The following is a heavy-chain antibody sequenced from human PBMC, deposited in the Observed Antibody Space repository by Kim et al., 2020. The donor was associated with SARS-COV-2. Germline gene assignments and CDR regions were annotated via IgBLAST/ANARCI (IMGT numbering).Heavy chain of an antibody. CDR2: ISGNAATT. D-gene: IGHD6-19*01. CDR3: AKDRGGYTSGWYKGGYHFDC. Sequence: GGSLRLSCAASGFTFSNFAINWVRQAPGKGLEWVSAISGNAATTYYSDSVKGRFAVSRDNSRNLVYLQMNSLRVEDTAIYYCAKDRGGYTSGWYKGGYHFDCWGQGSLVTVAS. V-gene: IGHV3-23*01. J-gene: IGHJ4*02. CDR1: GFTFSNFA.